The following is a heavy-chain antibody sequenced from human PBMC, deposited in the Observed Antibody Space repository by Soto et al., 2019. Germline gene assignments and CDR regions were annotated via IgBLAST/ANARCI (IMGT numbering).Heavy chain of an antibody. V-gene: IGHV3-23*01. D-gene: IGHD3-22*01. CDR1: GFTFSSYA. CDR3: EKGVVITRFEY. J-gene: IGHJ4*02. CDR2: ISGSGGST. Sequence: GGSLRLSCAASGFTFSSYAMSWVRQAPGKGLEWVSAISGSGGSTYYADSVKGRFTISRDNSKNTLYLQMNSLRAEETEVYYCEKGVVITRFEYWGQGTLVTVSS.